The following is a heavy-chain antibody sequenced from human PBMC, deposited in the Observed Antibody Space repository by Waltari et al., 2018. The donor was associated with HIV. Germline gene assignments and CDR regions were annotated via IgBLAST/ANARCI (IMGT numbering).Heavy chain of an antibody. CDR2: FTSGYDRS. CDR1: KFSFSIYT. CDR3: GWVPAATHGMDV. Sequence: EVHLVESGGGLVKPGESLRLSCEASKFSFSIYTVNWVRQTPGKGLESVSSFTSGYDRSHYLEPVKGRFGVSRDNAKNTLFLQMNSRRGEDTAVYYCGWVPAATHGMDVWGRGTTVIVSS. J-gene: IGHJ6*02. D-gene: IGHD6-13*01. V-gene: IGHV3-21*01.